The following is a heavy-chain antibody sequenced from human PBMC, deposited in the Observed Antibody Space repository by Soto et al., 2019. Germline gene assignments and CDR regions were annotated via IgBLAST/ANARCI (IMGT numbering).Heavy chain of an antibody. J-gene: IGHJ3*02. CDR2: IIPIFGTA. V-gene: IGHV1-69*13. CDR3: KMYTDYGDSEGAFEI. D-gene: IGHD4-17*01. Sequence: SVKVSCKASGGTFSSYAISWVRQAPGQGLEWMGGIIPIFGTANYAQKFQGRVTITADESTSTAYMELSSLRSEDTAVYYCKMYTDYGDSEGAFEIWGQGTMVSVSS. CDR1: GGTFSSYA.